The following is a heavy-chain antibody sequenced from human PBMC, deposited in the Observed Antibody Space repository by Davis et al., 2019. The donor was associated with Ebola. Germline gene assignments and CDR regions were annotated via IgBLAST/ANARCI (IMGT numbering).Heavy chain of an antibody. D-gene: IGHD3-22*01. V-gene: IGHV3-23*01. CDR2: ISGSGGST. J-gene: IGHJ6*02. Sequence: PGGSLSLSCAASGFTFSSYAMSWVRQAPGKGLEWVSAISGSGGSTYYADSVKGRFTISRDNSKNTLYLQMNSLRAEDTAVYYCAKAGSGYYPFSYYGMDVWGQGTTVTVSS. CDR3: AKAGSGYYPFSYYGMDV. CDR1: GFTFSSYA.